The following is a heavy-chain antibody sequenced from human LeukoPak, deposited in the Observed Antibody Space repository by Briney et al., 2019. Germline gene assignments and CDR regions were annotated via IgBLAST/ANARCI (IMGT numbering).Heavy chain of an antibody. J-gene: IGHJ4*02. CDR3: AKWGDYDVLTGYYVSDF. D-gene: IGHD3-9*01. V-gene: IGHV3-23*01. CDR2: ISCRSNNT. Sequence: PGGSLRLSCAASGFIFSNYAMYWVRQAPGKGLGWVSAISCRSNNTYYADSVKGRFPLSRDRSKNTLYLQMNSLRADDTAVYYCAKWGDYDVLTGYYVSDFWGQGTLVTVSS. CDR1: GFIFSNYA.